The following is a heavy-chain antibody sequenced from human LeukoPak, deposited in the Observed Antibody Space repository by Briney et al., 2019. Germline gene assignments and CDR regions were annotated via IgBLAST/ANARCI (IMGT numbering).Heavy chain of an antibody. D-gene: IGHD2-2*02. CDR1: GGSISSSSYY. V-gene: IGHV4-39*01. CDR2: IYYSGST. Sequence: SETLSLTCTVSGGSISSSSYYWGWIRQPPGKGLEWIGSIYYSGSTYHNPSLKSRVTISVDTSKNQFSLKLSSVTAADTAVYYCARLALYDQAYYYYYGMDVWGQGTTVTVSS. CDR3: ARLALYDQAYYYYYGMDV. J-gene: IGHJ6*02.